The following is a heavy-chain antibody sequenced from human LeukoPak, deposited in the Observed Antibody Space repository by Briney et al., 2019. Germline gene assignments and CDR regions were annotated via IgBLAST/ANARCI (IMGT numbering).Heavy chain of an antibody. V-gene: IGHV1-2*02. CDR2: INPNSGGT. CDR1: GYTFTGYY. CDR3: AIDHSSGYPEGSQH. Sequence: ASVTVSCKASGYTFTGYYMHWVRQAPGQGLEWMGWINPNSGGTNYAQKFQGRVTMTRDTSISTAYMELSRLRSDDTAVYYCAIDHSSGYPEGSQHWGQGTLVTVSS. D-gene: IGHD3-22*01. J-gene: IGHJ1*01.